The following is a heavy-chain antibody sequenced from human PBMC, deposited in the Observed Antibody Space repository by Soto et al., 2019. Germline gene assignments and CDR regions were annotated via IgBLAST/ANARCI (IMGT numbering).Heavy chain of an antibody. CDR3: AKDYLRSIKFFDF. CDR1: GFTLSNYG. Sequence: GGSLRLSCAVYGFTLSNYGMHWVRQAPGKGLEWVALISDDGTNKYFVDSVKGRFTISRDNSRNMVYLQMNRPRAEDTAVYYCAKDYLRSIKFFDFCGRGTLV. V-gene: IGHV3-30*18. CDR2: ISDDGTNK. D-gene: IGHD2-2*01. J-gene: IGHJ3*01.